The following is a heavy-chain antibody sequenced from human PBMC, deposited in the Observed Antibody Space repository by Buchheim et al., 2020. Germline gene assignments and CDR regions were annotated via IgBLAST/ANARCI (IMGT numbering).Heavy chain of an antibody. CDR3: AREVPGYFDL. V-gene: IGHV4-59*11. J-gene: IGHJ2*01. CDR1: GGSISGHY. CDR2: KYYSGST. Sequence: QLQLQESGPGLVKPSETLSLTCTVSGGSISGHYWTWIRQPPGKGLEWIGYKYYSGSTNYNPSLESRVTMSVDMSKNQFSLKLTSVTAADTAVYYCAREVPGYFDLWGRGTL. D-gene: IGHD3-10*01.